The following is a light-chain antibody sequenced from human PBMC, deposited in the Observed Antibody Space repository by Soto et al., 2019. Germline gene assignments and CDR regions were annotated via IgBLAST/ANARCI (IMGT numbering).Light chain of an antibody. CDR2: EGS. CDR3: CSYATISTDR. CDR1: SRDIGSYNL. V-gene: IGLV2-23*01. J-gene: IGLJ1*01. Sequence: QSALTQPASVPGSRGQSITISCSGTSRDIGSYNLVSWYQQHPGQAPKLMIYEGSKRPSGVSARFSGSKSGNTASLTISGLQAEGKADYYCCSYATISTDRFGRGTKGTV.